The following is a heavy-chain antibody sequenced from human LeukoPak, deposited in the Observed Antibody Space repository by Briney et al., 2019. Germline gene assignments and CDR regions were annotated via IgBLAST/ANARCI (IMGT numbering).Heavy chain of an antibody. CDR2: INHSGST. J-gene: IGHJ6*02. D-gene: IGHD3-10*01. CDR1: GGSFSGYY. V-gene: IGHV4-34*01. CDR3: ARGGPVRGVIKRYYYYGMDV. Sequence: SETLSLTCAVYGGSFSGYYWSWIRQPPGKGLEWNGEINHSGSTNYNPSLKSRVTISVDTSKNQFSLKLSSVTAADTAVYYCARGGPVRGVIKRYYYYGMDVWGQGTTVTVSS.